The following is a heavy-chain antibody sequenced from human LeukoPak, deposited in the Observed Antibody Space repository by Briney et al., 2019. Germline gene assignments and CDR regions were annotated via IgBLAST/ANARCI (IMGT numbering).Heavy chain of an antibody. CDR1: GFTVSSKY. D-gene: IGHD1-1*01. CDR2: IYSGGST. V-gene: IGHV3-53*01. CDR3: ARHTNDYLLNTFDS. J-gene: IGHJ4*02. Sequence: GGSLRLSCAASGFTVSSKYMSWVRQAPGKGLEWVSVIYSGGSTYYADSVRGRFTISRDNPKNTLYLQMNSLRAEDTAVYYCARHTNDYLLNTFDSWGQGTLVTVSS.